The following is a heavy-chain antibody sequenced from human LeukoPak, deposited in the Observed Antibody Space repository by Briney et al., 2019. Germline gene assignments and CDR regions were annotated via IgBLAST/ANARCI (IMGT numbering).Heavy chain of an antibody. J-gene: IGHJ4*02. CDR2: IYYSGST. CDR1: GGSISSGDYY. V-gene: IGHV4-30-4*08. Sequence: PSQTLSLTCTVSGGSISSGDYYWSWIRQPPGKGLEWIGHIYYSGSTYYNPSLKSRVTISVDTSKNQFSLKLSSVTAADTAVYYCARDRGGVGATTGLIDYWGQGTLVTVSS. CDR3: ARDRGGVGATTGLIDY. D-gene: IGHD1-26*01.